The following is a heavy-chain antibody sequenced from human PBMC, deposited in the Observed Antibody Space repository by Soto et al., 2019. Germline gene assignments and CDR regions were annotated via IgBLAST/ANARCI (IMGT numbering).Heavy chain of an antibody. CDR3: AKDPVPQLLPSWWFDP. CDR2: ISGAGGNT. V-gene: IGHV3-23*01. J-gene: IGHJ5*02. CDR1: GFAFGAYA. D-gene: IGHD2-2*01. Sequence: EVQLLESGGGLVQPGGSLRLSCAASGFAFGAYAMTWVRQAPGKGLEWVSVISGAGGNTYYADSVKDRFTVSRDNSKKMLYLEMNSLRVEDTAIYYCAKDPVPQLLPSWWFDPWGQGTRVTVSS.